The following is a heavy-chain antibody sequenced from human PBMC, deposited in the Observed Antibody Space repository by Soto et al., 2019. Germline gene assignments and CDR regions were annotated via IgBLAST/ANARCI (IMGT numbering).Heavy chain of an antibody. CDR2: IKQDGSEK. CDR3: ARDWGIVDTIRPKYCYFDL. CDR1: GFTFSSYW. D-gene: IGHD5-12*01. V-gene: IGHV3-7*01. J-gene: IGHJ2*01. Sequence: GSLRLSCAASGFTFSSYWMSWVRQAPGKGLEWVANIKQDGSEKYYVDSVKGRFTISRDNAKNSLYLQMNSLRAEDTAVYYCARDWGIVDTIRPKYCYFDLWGRGTLVTVSS.